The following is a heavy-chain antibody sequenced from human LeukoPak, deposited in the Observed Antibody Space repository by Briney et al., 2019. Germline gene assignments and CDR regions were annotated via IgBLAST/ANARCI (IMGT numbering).Heavy chain of an antibody. CDR1: GYSISTGYY. Sequence: SETLSLTCTVSGYSISTGYYWDWIRQPPGKGLEWIGTFYHGGSTYYNPSLKSRVTILVDTSKNQFSLKLSSVTAADTAVYYCARDRVRGALGAFDIWGQGTMVTVSS. V-gene: IGHV4-38-2*02. J-gene: IGHJ3*02. CDR3: ARDRVRGALGAFDI. CDR2: FYHGGST. D-gene: IGHD3-10*01.